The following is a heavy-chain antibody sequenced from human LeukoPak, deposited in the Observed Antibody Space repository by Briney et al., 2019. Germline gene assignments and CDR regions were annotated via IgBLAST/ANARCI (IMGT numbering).Heavy chain of an antibody. CDR2: INPNSGGT. CDR1: GYTFAGYY. Sequence: GASVKVSCKASGYTFAGYYMHWVRQAPGQGLEWMGWINPNSGGTNYAQKFQGRVTMTRDTSISTAYMELSRLRSDDTAVYYCARDPDHVDIVASPIGTLDPWGQGTLVTVSS. V-gene: IGHV1-2*02. J-gene: IGHJ5*02. CDR3: ARDPDHVDIVASPIGTLDP. D-gene: IGHD5-12*01.